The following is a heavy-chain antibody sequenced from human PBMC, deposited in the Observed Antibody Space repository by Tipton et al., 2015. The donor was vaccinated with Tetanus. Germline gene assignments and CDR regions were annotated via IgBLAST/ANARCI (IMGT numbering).Heavy chain of an antibody. J-gene: IGHJ4*02. CDR2: ILYGAST. V-gene: IGHV4-61*01. Sequence: TLSLTCTVFGGSVSSGSYYWAWIRQPPGKGLEYIGYILYGASTHYNPSLKSRVTVSADPSQNQFSLNLNSVTAADTAVYYCARIHDFLSGHFDFWGQGTLVTVSS. CDR3: ARIHDFLSGHFDF. D-gene: IGHD3-3*01. CDR1: GGSVSSGSYY.